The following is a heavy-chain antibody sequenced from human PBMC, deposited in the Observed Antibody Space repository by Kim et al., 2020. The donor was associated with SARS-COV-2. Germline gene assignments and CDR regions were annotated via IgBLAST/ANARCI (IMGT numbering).Heavy chain of an antibody. D-gene: IGHD6-13*01. CDR1: GDSVSSNSAA. J-gene: IGHJ6*02. CDR2: TYYRSKWYN. V-gene: IGHV6-1*01. CDR3: ARDGVSSSWFFPFSYGMDV. Sequence: SQTLSLTCAISGDSVSSNSAAWNWIRQSPSRGLEWLGRTYYRSKWYNDYAVSVKSRITINPDTSKNQFSLQLNSVTPEDTAVYYCARDGVSSSWFFPFSYGMDVWGQGTTVTVSS.